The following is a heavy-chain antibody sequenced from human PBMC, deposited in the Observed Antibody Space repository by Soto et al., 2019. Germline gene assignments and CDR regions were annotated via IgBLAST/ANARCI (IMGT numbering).Heavy chain of an antibody. Sequence: PGGSLRLSCAASGFTFDDYAMHWVRQAPGKGLEWVSGISWNSGSIGYADSVKGRFTISRDNSKNTLYLQMNSLRAEDTAVYYCAKVRDRCHGSGSYYNACVTSHTSANYFDYWGQGTLVTVSS. D-gene: IGHD3-10*01. CDR2: ISWNSGSI. J-gene: IGHJ4*02. V-gene: IGHV3-9*01. CDR1: GFTFDDYA. CDR3: AKVRDRCHGSGSYYNACVTSHTSANYFDY.